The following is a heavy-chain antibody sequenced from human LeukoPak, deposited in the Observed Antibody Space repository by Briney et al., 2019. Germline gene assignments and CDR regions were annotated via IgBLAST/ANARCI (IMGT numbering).Heavy chain of an antibody. V-gene: IGHV3-23*01. J-gene: IGHJ4*02. D-gene: IGHD4-17*01. Sequence: GGSLRLSCAASGFTFSSYAMSWVRQAPGKGLERVSAISGSGDTTFYADSVKGRFTISRDNSKNTLYLQMNSLRADDTAVYYCAKARTTVTTPDYWGQGTLVTVSS. CDR3: AKARTTVTTPDY. CDR1: GFTFSSYA. CDR2: ISGSGDTT.